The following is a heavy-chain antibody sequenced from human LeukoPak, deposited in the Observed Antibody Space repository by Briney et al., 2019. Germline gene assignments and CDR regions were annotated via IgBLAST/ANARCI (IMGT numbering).Heavy chain of an antibody. CDR2: INHSGST. CDR1: GGSFSGYY. V-gene: IGHV4-34*01. CDR3: ARRSYLDTADY. Sequence: PSETLSLTCAVYGGSFSGYYWSWIRQPPGKGLEWIGEINHSGSTNYNPSLKSRVTISVDTSKNQFSLKLSSVTAADTAVYYCARRSYLDTADYWGQGTLVTVSS. D-gene: IGHD5-18*01. J-gene: IGHJ4*02.